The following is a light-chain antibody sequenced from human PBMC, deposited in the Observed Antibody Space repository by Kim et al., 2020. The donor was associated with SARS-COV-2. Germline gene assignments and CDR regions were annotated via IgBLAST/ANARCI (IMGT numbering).Light chain of an antibody. V-gene: IGLV3-21*04. CDR2: YEN. J-gene: IGLJ2*01. CDR1: NMGSKS. CDR3: QVWDSSSAPHVV. Sequence: PGKTARITWGGNNMGSKSVNWYQQKPGQAPGVVIYYENDRPSGIPARISGSNSGNTATLTISRVEAGDEADYYCQVWDSSSAPHVVFGGGTQLTVL.